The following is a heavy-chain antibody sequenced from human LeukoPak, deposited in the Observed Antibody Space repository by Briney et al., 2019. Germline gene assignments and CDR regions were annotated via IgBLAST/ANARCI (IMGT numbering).Heavy chain of an antibody. CDR3: ATSVATAGWLEGAFDI. Sequence: SETLSLTCTVSGGSISSHYWSWIRQPAGKGLEWIGRIYSSGSPNYNPSLKSRVTMSVDTSKKQFSLKLRSVTAADTAVYYCATSVATAGWLEGAFDIWGQGTMVTVSS. D-gene: IGHD6-13*01. CDR2: IYSSGSP. J-gene: IGHJ3*02. CDR1: GGSISSHY. V-gene: IGHV4-4*07.